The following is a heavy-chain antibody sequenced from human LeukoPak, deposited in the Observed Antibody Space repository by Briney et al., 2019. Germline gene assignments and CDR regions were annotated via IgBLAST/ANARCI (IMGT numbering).Heavy chain of an antibody. CDR1: GFTFSSYS. V-gene: IGHV3-48*01. J-gene: IGHJ3*02. CDR3: ASESDCGGNCYGVFDAFDI. CDR2: ISSSSSTI. Sequence: PGGSLRLSCAASGFTFSSYSMNWVRQAPGKGLEWVSYISSSSSTIYYADSVKGRFTISRDNAKNSLYLQMNSLRAEDTAVYYCASESDCGGNCYGVFDAFDIWGQGTMVTVSS. D-gene: IGHD2-21*02.